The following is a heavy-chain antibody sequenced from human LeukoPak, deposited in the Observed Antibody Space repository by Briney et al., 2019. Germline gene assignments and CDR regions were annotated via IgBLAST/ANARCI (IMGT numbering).Heavy chain of an antibody. J-gene: IGHJ1*01. V-gene: IGHV4-61*02. Sequence: SETLSLTCTVSGGSIISGSYYWSWIRQPAGKGLEWIGRIYTSGSTNYNPSLKSRVTISVDTSKNQFSLKLSSVTAADTAVYYCARGLAAAGIMDAEYFQHWGQGTLVTVSS. CDR3: ARGLAAAGIMDAEYFQH. CDR2: IYTSGST. CDR1: GGSIISGSYY. D-gene: IGHD6-13*01.